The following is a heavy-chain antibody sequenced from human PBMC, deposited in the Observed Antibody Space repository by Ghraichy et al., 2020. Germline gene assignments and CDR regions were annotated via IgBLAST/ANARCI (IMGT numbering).Heavy chain of an antibody. Sequence: SETLSLTCAVYGGSFSGYYWSGIRQPPGKGLEWIGEFNHSGSTNYNPSLKSRVTISVDTSKNHFSLKLSSVTAADTAVYYCARKGKTYYYGSGSYFYFDSWSPGTLVIVSP. CDR2: FNHSGST. CDR3: ARKGKTYYYGSGSYFYFDS. CDR1: GGSFSGYY. D-gene: IGHD3-10*01. V-gene: IGHV4-34*01. J-gene: IGHJ4*02.